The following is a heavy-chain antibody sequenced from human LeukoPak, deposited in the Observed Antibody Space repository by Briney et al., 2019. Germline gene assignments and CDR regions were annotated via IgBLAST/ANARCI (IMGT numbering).Heavy chain of an antibody. Sequence: GGSLRHSCAVSGFTFSTNYMTWVRQAPGKGLEWVSDVYSGGATYYADSVKGRFTIYRDISNNIVYLQMNSLRAEDTAVYYCARGKARGYGYYYYYMDVWGKGTTVTVSS. CDR2: VYSGGAT. V-gene: IGHV3-53*01. CDR3: ARGKARGYGYYYYYMDV. D-gene: IGHD3-16*01. J-gene: IGHJ6*03. CDR1: GFTFSTNY.